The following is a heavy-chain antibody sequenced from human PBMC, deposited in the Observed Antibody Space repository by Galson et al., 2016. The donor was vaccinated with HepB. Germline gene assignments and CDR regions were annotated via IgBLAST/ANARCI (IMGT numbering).Heavy chain of an antibody. CDR1: GFTFGEYA. CDR3: SRWRISLSLHD. Sequence: SLRLSCATSGFTFGEYAMSWLRQAPGKGLEWLSSIRSKADGGTTEYAASVKDRFTVSRDDSKSIAYLQMNSLKTEDPAVYYCSRWRISLSLHDWGQGILVTVSS. J-gene: IGHJ4*02. CDR2: IRSKADGGTT. D-gene: IGHD2/OR15-2a*01. V-gene: IGHV3-49*03.